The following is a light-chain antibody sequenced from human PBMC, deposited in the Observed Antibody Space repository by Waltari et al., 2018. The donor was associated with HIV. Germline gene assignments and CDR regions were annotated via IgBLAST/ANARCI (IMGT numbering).Light chain of an antibody. CDR3: QQYSSSSQIFT. CDR2: SAS. CDR1: QSISSDY. Sequence: EIVLTQSPGTLSLSPGERATLSCRASQSISSDYLVWYQQKPGQAPSLLCYSASSRATGIPDMFSGSGSGTDFTLTISRLEPEDFAIYYCQQYSSSSQIFTFGPGTKVDIK. V-gene: IGKV3-20*01. J-gene: IGKJ3*01.